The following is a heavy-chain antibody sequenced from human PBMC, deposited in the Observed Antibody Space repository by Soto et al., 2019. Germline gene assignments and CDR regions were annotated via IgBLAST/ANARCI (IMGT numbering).Heavy chain of an antibody. D-gene: IGHD1-1*01. V-gene: IGHV1-69*01. J-gene: IGHJ4*02. CDR1: GGTFNSYT. Sequence: GGSLRLSCRTSGGTFNSYTINWVRRAPGQGLEWVGGIMAIVDKRNYAQKLLGRVTITADESTNTAYLEMSGLRIEDTAVYYCARERASGTHDFWGQGTPVTVSS. CDR2: IMAIVDKR. CDR3: ARERASGTHDF.